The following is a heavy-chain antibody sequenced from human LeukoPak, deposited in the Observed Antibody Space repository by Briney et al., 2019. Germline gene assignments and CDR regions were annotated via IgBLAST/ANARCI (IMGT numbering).Heavy chain of an antibody. D-gene: IGHD6-19*01. CDR2: ISGSGGST. CDR3: AKGSPSSYSSGLSDFDY. V-gene: IGHV3-23*01. J-gene: IGHJ4*02. CDR1: GFTFSSYA. Sequence: GGSLRLSCAPSGFTFSSYAMSWVRHAPGKGLEWVSAISGSGGSTYYADSVKGRFTISRDNSKHTLYLQMNSLRAEDTAVYYCAKGSPSSYSSGLSDFDYWGQGTLVTVSS.